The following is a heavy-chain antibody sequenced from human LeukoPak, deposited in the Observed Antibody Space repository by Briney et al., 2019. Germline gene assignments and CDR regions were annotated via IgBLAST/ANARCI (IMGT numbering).Heavy chain of an antibody. J-gene: IGHJ5*02. D-gene: IGHD3-10*01. CDR3: ARGVAGEMSYGSGRKNWFDP. V-gene: IGHV4-34*01. CDR2: INHSGST. CDR1: GGSFSGYY. Sequence: PSETLSLTCAVYGGSFSGYYWSWIRQPPGKGLEWIGEINHSGSTNYNPSLKSRVTISVDTSKNQFSLKLSSVTAADTAVYHCARGVAGEMSYGSGRKNWFDPWGQGTLVTVSS.